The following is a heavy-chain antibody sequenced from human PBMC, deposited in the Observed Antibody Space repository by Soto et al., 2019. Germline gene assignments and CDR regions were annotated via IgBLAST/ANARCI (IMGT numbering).Heavy chain of an antibody. D-gene: IGHD3-3*01. CDR1: GYTFTSYD. V-gene: IGHV1-8*01. J-gene: IGHJ6*03. Sequence: ASVKVSCKASGYTFTSYDINWVRRATGQGLERMGWMNPNSGNTGYAQKFQGRVTMTRNTSISTAYMELSSLRSEDTAVYYCARGTYDFWSGYYFPREKTRGGYYYMDVWGKGTTVTVSS. CDR2: MNPNSGNT. CDR3: ARGTYDFWSGYYFPREKTRGGYYYMDV.